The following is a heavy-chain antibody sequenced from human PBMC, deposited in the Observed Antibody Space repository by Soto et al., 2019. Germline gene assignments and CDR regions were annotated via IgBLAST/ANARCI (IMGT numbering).Heavy chain of an antibody. V-gene: IGHV1-69*02. D-gene: IGHD3-10*01. CDR1: GDTFTFYS. CDR3: ASSYGSGYRAFDY. Sequence: QVQLVQSGAEVKKPGSSVRVSCKASGDTFTFYSINWVRQAPGLGLEWMGRINPILSMSNYAQRFQGRVTMTADKSTRTADMELSSLRSEDTPMYYCASSYGSGYRAFDYWGQGALVTVSS. CDR2: INPILSMS. J-gene: IGHJ4*02.